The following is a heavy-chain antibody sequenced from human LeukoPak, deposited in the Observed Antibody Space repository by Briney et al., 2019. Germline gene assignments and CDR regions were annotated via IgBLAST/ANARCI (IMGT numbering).Heavy chain of an antibody. Sequence: PSETLSLTCTVSGGSISSYYWSWIRQPAGKGLEWIGRLYIRGSTNYNPSLKSRVTMSVDTSKNQFSLKLTSVTAADTAVHYCARDQGYFDFDYWGQGILVTVSS. CDR1: GGSISSYY. CDR2: LYIRGST. J-gene: IGHJ4*02. D-gene: IGHD6-13*01. V-gene: IGHV4-4*07. CDR3: ARDQGYFDFDY.